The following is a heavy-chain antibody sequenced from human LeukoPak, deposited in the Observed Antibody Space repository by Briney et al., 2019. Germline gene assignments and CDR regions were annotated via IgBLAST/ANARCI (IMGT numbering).Heavy chain of an antibody. CDR2: IIPIFGTA. CDR3: ARGGRDQIGSYVDFDY. V-gene: IGHV1-69*05. J-gene: IGHJ4*02. CDR1: VGTFSSYA. D-gene: IGHD1-26*01. Sequence: SVNVSCKASVGTFSSYAISWVRQAPGQGREWMGGIIPIFGTANYAQKFQGRVTITTDESTSTAYMELSSLRSEDTAVYYCARGGRDQIGSYVDFDYWGQGTLGTVSS.